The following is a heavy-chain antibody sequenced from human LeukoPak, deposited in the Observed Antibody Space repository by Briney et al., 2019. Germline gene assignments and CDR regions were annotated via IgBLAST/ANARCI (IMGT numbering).Heavy chain of an antibody. CDR3: ARDPPFHYSGYEYYFDY. D-gene: IGHD5-12*01. Sequence: GASVKVSCKASGYTFTGYYMHWVRQAPGQGLEWMGWINPNSGGTNYAQKFQGRVTMTRDTSISTAYMELSRLRSDDTAVYYCARDPPFHYSGYEYYFDYWGQGTLVTVSS. J-gene: IGHJ4*02. CDR2: INPNSGGT. CDR1: GYTFTGYY. V-gene: IGHV1-2*02.